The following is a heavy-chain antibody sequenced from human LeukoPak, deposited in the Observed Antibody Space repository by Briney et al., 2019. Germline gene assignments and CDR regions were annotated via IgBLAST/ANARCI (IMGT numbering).Heavy chain of an antibody. CDR3: AKDLGEQWLVEPDY. CDR2: ISYDGSNK. D-gene: IGHD6-19*01. CDR1: GFTFSSYG. J-gene: IGHJ4*02. V-gene: IGHV3-30*18. Sequence: GGSLRLSCAASGFTFSSYGMHWVRQAPGKGLEWVAVISYDGSNKYYADSVKGRFTISRDNSKNTLYLQMNSLRAEDTAVYYCAKDLGEQWLVEPDYWGQGTLVTVSS.